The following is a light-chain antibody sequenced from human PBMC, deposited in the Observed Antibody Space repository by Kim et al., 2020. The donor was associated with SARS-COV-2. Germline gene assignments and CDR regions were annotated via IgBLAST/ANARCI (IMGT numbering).Light chain of an antibody. J-gene: IGKJ2*01. V-gene: IGKV1-6*01. CDR2: AAS. CDR1: QDIGND. Sequence: AIQMTQSPSSLSASVGDRVTITCRASQDIGNDLGWYQQKPGKAPNLLIYAASNLQSGVPSRFSGSGSGTDFTLTISSLQPEDFTTYYCLQDYNYPYTFGQGTKLEI. CDR3: LQDYNYPYT.